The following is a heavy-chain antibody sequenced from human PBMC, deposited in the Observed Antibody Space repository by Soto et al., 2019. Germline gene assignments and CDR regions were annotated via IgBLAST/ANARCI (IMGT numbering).Heavy chain of an antibody. V-gene: IGHV3-23*01. CDR1: GFTFSSYA. Sequence: EVQLLESGGGLVQPGGSLRLSCAASGFTFSSYAMSWVRQAPGKGLEWVSAISGSGGSTYYADSVKGRFTISRDNSKNTLYLQMNSLRAEDTAVYYCATTGEGSGSYGYYYYGMDVWGQGTTVTVSS. D-gene: IGHD3-10*01. J-gene: IGHJ6*02. CDR3: ATTGEGSGSYGYYYYGMDV. CDR2: ISGSGGST.